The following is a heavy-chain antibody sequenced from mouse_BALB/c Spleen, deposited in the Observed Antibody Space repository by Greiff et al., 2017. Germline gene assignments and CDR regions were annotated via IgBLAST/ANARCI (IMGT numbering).Heavy chain of an antibody. CDR2: INPYNDGT. Sequence: VQLQQSGPELVKPGASVKMSCKASGYTFTSYVMHWVKQKPGQGLEWIGYINPYNDGTKYNEKFKGKATLTSDKSSSTAYMELSSLTSEDSAVYYCARSAYGNYVDYAMDYWGQGTSVTVSS. CDR1: GYTFTSYV. V-gene: IGHV1-14*01. J-gene: IGHJ4*01. D-gene: IGHD2-10*02. CDR3: ARSAYGNYVDYAMDY.